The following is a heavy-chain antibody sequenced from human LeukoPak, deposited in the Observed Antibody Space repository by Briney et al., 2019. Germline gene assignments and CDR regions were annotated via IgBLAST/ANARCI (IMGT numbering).Heavy chain of an antibody. Sequence: SETLSLTCTVSGGSIRRSNYYWGWIRQPPGKGLEWIGEINHSGSTNYNPSLKSRVTISVDTSKNQFSLKLSSVTAADTAVYYCARRKRWLQPYYFDYWGQGTLVTVSS. V-gene: IGHV4-39*07. CDR3: ARRKRWLQPYYFDY. J-gene: IGHJ4*02. CDR2: INHSGST. CDR1: GGSIRRSNYY. D-gene: IGHD5-24*01.